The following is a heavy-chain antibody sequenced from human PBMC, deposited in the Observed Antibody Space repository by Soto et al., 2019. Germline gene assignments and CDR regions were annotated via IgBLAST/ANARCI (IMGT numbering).Heavy chain of an antibody. CDR3: ARDPGSGSYYYYYYYGMDV. J-gene: IGHJ6*02. CDR2: ISAYNGNT. D-gene: IGHD1-26*01. CDR1: GYTFTSYG. V-gene: IGHV1-18*01. Sequence: ASVKVSCKASGYTFTSYGISWVRQAPGQGLEWMGWISAYNGNTNYAQKLQGRVTMTTDTSTSTAYMELRSLRSDDTAVYYCARDPGSGSYYYYYYYGMDVWGQGTTVTVSS.